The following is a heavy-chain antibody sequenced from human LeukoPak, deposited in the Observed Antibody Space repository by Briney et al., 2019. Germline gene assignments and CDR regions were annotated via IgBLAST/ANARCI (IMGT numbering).Heavy chain of an antibody. CDR1: GYTLTELS. Sequence: ASVKVSCKVSGYTLTELSMHWVRQAPGKGLEWMGGFDPEDGETIYAQKFQGRVTMTEDTSTDTAYMELSSLRSEDTAVYYCATDAKDLRFLEGAFDIWAQGTMVTVSS. D-gene: IGHD3-3*01. V-gene: IGHV1-24*01. J-gene: IGHJ3*02. CDR3: ATDAKDLRFLEGAFDI. CDR2: FDPEDGET.